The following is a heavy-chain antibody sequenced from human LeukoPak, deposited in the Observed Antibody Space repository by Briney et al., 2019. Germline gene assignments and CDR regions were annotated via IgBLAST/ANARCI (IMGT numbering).Heavy chain of an antibody. D-gene: IGHD5-18*01. V-gene: IGHV1-69*13. J-gene: IGHJ4*02. CDR2: IIPIFGTT. CDR1: GGTFSIYA. Sequence: EASVKVSCKASGGTFSIYAISWVRQAPGQGLEWMGGIIPIFGTTNYAQKFQGRVTITADESTSTAYMELSSLRSEDTAVYYCARTDGYSYGYLDYWGQGTLVTVSS. CDR3: ARTDGYSYGYLDY.